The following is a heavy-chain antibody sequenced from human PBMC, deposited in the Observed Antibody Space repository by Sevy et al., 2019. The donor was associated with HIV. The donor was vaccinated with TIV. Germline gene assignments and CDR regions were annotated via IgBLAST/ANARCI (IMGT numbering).Heavy chain of an antibody. CDR1: GGSISSYY. J-gene: IGHJ6*02. V-gene: IGHV4-59*01. Sequence: SETLSLTCTVSGGSISSYYWSWIRQPPGKGLEWIGYIYYSGSTNYNPSLKSRVTISVDTSKNQFSLKLSSVTAADTAVYYCARDKYDSSGYYSRYYYYGMDVWGQGTTVTVSS. CDR2: IYYSGST. D-gene: IGHD3-22*01. CDR3: ARDKYDSSGYYSRYYYYGMDV.